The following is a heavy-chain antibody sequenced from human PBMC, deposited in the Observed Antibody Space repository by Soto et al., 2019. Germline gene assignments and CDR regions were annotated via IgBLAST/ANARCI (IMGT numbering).Heavy chain of an antibody. CDR3: ARAWNYDYYYGMDV. J-gene: IGHJ6*02. V-gene: IGHV3-21*01. CDR2: ISSSSSYI. D-gene: IGHD3-3*01. Sequence: EVQLVESGGGLVKPGGSLRLSCAASGFTFSSYSMNWVRQAPGKGLESVSSISSSSSYIYYADSVKGRFTISRDNAENSLYLQMNSLRAEDTAVYYCARAWNYDYYYGMDVWGQGTTVTVSS. CDR1: GFTFSSYS.